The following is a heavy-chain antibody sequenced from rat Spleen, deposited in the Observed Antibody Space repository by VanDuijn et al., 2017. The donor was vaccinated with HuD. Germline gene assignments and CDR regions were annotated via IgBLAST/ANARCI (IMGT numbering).Heavy chain of an antibody. CDR3: TRDYGYTSGFDY. V-gene: IGHV5-27*01. J-gene: IGHJ2*01. CDR1: GFTFSNYD. Sequence: EVQLVESGGGLVQPGRSLKLSCAASGFTFSNYDMAWVRQAPTKGLEWVASISPSGGSTYYGDSVKGRFTISRDNAKSTLYLQMNSLRPEDTATYYCTRDYGYTSGFDYWGQGVMVTVST. D-gene: IGHD1-9*01. CDR2: ISPSGGST.